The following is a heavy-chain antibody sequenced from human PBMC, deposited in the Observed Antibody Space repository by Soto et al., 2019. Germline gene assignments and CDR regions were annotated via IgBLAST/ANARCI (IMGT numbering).Heavy chain of an antibody. Sequence: QITLKESGPPLVKPTQTLTLTCTFSGFSLSTSGVGVGWIRQPPGKALEWLALIYWDDDKRYSPSLRSRLTINKDTSKNQVVLTMTNMDPVDTATYYCIQSRCGGDCLQSYASHYYYGMDVWGQGTRSPSP. CDR2: IYWDDDK. CDR3: IQSRCGGDCLQSYASHYYYGMDV. V-gene: IGHV2-5*02. CDR1: GFSLSTSGVG. J-gene: IGHJ6*02. D-gene: IGHD2-21*02.